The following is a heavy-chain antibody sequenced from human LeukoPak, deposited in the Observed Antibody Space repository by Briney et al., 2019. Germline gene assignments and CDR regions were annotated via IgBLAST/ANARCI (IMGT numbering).Heavy chain of an antibody. J-gene: IGHJ4*02. V-gene: IGHV3-30*02. CDR1: GFTFTIYG. CDR2: IRYDGSNK. CDR3: AKGSSSSVYYWTGIDY. Sequence: GGSLRLSCAASGFTFTIYGMHWVRQAPGKGLECVAFIRYDGSNKYYADSVKGRFTFSRDNSKNTLYLQMNSLIAEDTAVYYCAKGSSSSVYYWTGIDYWGQGTLVTVSS. D-gene: IGHD3-22*01.